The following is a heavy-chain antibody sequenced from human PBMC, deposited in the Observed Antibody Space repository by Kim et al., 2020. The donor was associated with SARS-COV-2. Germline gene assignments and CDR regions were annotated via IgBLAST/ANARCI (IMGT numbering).Heavy chain of an antibody. CDR1: GYTFTSYA. Sequence: ASVKVSCKASGYTFTSYAMHWVRQAPGQRLEWMGWINAANGNTKYSQKFQGRVTITRDTSASTAYMELSSLRSEDTAVYYCARMRAFYDILTGWDGMDVWGQGTTVTVSS. CDR2: INAANGNT. V-gene: IGHV1-3*01. CDR3: ARMRAFYDILTGWDGMDV. J-gene: IGHJ6*02. D-gene: IGHD3-9*01.